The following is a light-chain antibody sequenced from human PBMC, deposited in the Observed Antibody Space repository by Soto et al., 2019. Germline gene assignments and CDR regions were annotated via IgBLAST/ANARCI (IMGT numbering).Light chain of an antibody. Sequence: QSALTQPASLSGSPGQSITISCTGTSIDVGGYNYVSWYQQHPGKAPKLMIYDVSNRPSGVSNRFSGSKSGNTASLTISGLQAEDEADYYCSSYTSSSTPVVFGGGTKLTVL. CDR3: SSYTSSSTPVV. J-gene: IGLJ2*01. CDR2: DVS. V-gene: IGLV2-14*01. CDR1: SIDVGGYNY.